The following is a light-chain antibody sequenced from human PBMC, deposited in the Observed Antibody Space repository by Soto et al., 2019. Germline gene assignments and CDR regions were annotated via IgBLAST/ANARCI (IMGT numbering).Light chain of an antibody. CDR2: DDT. J-gene: IGLJ2*01. V-gene: IGLV2-23*01. CDR3: CSYAGSSTLV. CDR1: SSDVGSYNL. Sequence: QSVLTQPASVSGSPGQSITISCTGTSSDVGSYNLVSWYQQHTGKAPKLMIYDDTKRPSGVSNRFSGSKSGNTASLTISGLQDEDEADYYCCSYAGSSTLVVGGGTKVTVL.